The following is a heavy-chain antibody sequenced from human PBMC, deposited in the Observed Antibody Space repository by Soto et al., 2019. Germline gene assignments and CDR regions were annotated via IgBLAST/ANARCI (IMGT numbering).Heavy chain of an antibody. J-gene: IGHJ4*02. CDR2: ISAYNGNT. CDR1: GYTFTSYG. Sequence: QVQLVQSGAEVKKPGASVKVSCKASGYTFTSYGISWVRQAPGQGLEWMGWISAYNGNTNYAQKLQGRVTMTTDASTSTAYMELRSLRSDDTAVYYCARVALRYFDWLLYGFDYWGQGTLVTVSS. D-gene: IGHD3-9*01. CDR3: ARVALRYFDWLLYGFDY. V-gene: IGHV1-18*01.